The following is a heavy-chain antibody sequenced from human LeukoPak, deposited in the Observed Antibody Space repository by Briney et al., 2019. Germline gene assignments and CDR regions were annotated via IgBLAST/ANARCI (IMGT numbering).Heavy chain of an antibody. D-gene: IGHD2/OR15-2a*01. CDR3: ARGPPQGSSDY. CDR2: INWKGGST. J-gene: IGHJ4*02. CDR1: GFTVSSNY. V-gene: IGHV3-20*04. Sequence: GGSLRLSCAASGFTVSSNYMSWVRQAPGKGLEWVSGINWKGGSTGYADSVKGRFTISRDNAKNSLYLQMNSLRVEDTALYYCARGPPQGSSDYWGQGTLVTVSS.